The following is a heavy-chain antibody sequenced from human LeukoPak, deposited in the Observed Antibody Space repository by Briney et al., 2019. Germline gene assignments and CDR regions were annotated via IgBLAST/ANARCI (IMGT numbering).Heavy chain of an antibody. Sequence: GGSLRLSCAASGFIFSNYWMSWVRQAPGKGLEWVASIKDDESEINHADSVKGRLTISRDNAKRSLYLQMSSLRDEDTATYYCARHTGTALGYRGQGTLVTVSS. D-gene: IGHD1-1*01. CDR2: IKDDESEI. J-gene: IGHJ4*02. CDR1: GFIFSNYW. V-gene: IGHV3-7*01. CDR3: ARHTGTALGY.